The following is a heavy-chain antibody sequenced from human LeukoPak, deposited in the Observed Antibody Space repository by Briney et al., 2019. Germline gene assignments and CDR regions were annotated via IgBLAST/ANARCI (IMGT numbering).Heavy chain of an antibody. Sequence: GGSLRLSCAASGFTFRSSAMSWVRKAPGKGLEGVSVISGSGGSTYYADSVKGRFTISRDESKSTLYLQMNSLRAEDTAVYYCAKCPWAGTNDPFDYWGQGTLVTVSS. D-gene: IGHD1-1*01. CDR1: GFTFRSSA. CDR2: ISGSGGST. CDR3: AKCPWAGTNDPFDY. V-gene: IGHV3-23*01. J-gene: IGHJ4*02.